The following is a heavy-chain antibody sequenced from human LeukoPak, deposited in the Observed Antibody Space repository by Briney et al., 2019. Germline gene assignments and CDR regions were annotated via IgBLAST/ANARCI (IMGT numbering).Heavy chain of an antibody. CDR1: GYTFTGYY. J-gene: IGHJ6*03. CDR3: ARDFNTVLRFLEFSSSYYYMDV. D-gene: IGHD3-3*01. CDR2: INPNSGGT. V-gene: IGHV1-2*02. Sequence: ASVKVSCKASGYTFTGYYMHWVRQAPGQGLEWMGWINPNSGGTNYAQKFQGRVTMTRDTSISTAYMELSRLRSDDTAVYYCARDFNTVLRFLEFSSSYYYMDVWGKGTTVTVSS.